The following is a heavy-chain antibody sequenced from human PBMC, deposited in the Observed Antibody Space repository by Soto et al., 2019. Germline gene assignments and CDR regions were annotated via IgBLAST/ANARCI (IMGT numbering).Heavy chain of an antibody. CDR1: GGTFSSHA. CDR2: IIPFFKAT. CDR3: ARDVPLNYYDGTFSYYAMDV. V-gene: IGHV1-69*13. J-gene: IGHJ6*02. D-gene: IGHD3-16*01. Sequence: SVKVSCKVSGGTFSSHAISWVRQAPGQGLEWMGGIIPFFKATSFAQKFQGRVTITADDSTSTAYMDLYSLGSEDTAVYYCARDVPLNYYDGTFSYYAMDVWGQGTTVTVSS.